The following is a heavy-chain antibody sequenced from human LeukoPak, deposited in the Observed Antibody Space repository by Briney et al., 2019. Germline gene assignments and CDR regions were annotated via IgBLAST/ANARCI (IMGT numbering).Heavy chain of an antibody. D-gene: IGHD7-27*01. CDR1: GFTFRNYG. CDR2: IWYDGSDQ. V-gene: IGHV3-33*01. Sequence: GGSLRLSCAASGFTFRNYGIHWVRQAPGKGLEWVAVIWYDGSDQRYADSVKGRFAISRDNSKNTLYLQMNSLRADDTAMCYCATDRKWGSQSWSPDLWGRGTLVAVSS. CDR3: ATDRKWGSQSWSPDL. J-gene: IGHJ2*01.